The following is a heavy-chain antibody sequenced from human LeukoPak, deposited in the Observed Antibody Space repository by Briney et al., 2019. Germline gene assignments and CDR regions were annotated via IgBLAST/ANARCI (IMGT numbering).Heavy chain of an antibody. CDR3: ARDSGTTGEVKFDP. CDR2: INHSGST. V-gene: IGHV4-34*01. D-gene: IGHD3-10*01. Sequence: SETLSLTCAVYGGSFSGYYWSWIRQPPGKGLEWIGEINHSGSTNYNPSLKSRVTISIDTSKNQFSLKLMSVTAADTAVYYCARDSGTTGEVKFDPWGQGILVTVSS. CDR1: GGSFSGYY. J-gene: IGHJ5*02.